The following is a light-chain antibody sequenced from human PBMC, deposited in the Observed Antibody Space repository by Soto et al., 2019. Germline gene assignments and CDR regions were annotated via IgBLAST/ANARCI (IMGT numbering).Light chain of an antibody. CDR2: EVS. J-gene: IGKJ5*01. CDR1: QSRLHITGETF. Sequence: VTQSPRSLSGAPGQPASVSCECRQSRLHITGETFLFWYLQKPGQSPQLLIYEVSTRVSGVPDRFSGSGSGTDFTLEISRVETDDVGIYYCMQSTQLPPTFGQGTRLEIK. CDR3: MQSTQLPPT. V-gene: IGKV2D-29*02.